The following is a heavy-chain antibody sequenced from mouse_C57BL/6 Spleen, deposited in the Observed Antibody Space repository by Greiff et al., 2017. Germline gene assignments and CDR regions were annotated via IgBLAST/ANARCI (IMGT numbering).Heavy chain of an antibody. CDR3: ARRDYYGSSYWFAY. Sequence: QVQLQQSGAELVKPGASVKISCKASGYAFSSYWMNWVKQRPGKGLEWIGQIYPGDGDTNYNGKFKGKATLTADKSSSTAYMQLSSLTSEDSAVDFCARRDYYGSSYWFAYWGQGTLVTVSA. CDR2: IYPGDGDT. D-gene: IGHD1-1*01. V-gene: IGHV1-80*01. CDR1: GYAFSSYW. J-gene: IGHJ3*01.